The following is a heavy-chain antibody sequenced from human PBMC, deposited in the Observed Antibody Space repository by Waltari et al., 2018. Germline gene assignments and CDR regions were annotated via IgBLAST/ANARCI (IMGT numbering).Heavy chain of an antibody. CDR1: GGTFSSYA. CDR3: ARGLGSSRVTYYYYGMDV. CDR2: FIPILGTA. Sequence: QVQLVQSGAEVKKPGSSVKVSCKASGGTFSSYAISWVRQAPGQGLEWMGGFIPILGTANYAQKFQGRVTITADESTSTAYMELSSLRSEDTAVYYCARGLGSSRVTYYYYGMDVWGQGTTVTVSS. J-gene: IGHJ6*02. V-gene: IGHV1-69*12. D-gene: IGHD6-13*01.